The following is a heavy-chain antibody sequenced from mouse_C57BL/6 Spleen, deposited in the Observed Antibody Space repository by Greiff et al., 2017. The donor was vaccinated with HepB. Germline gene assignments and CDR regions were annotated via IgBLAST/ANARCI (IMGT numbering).Heavy chain of an antibody. V-gene: IGHV5-4*03. D-gene: IGHD1-1*01. J-gene: IGHJ2*01. CDR1: GFTFSSYA. CDR3: ARGGGYYGSSSLFDY. CDR2: ISDGGSYT. Sequence: DVKLVESGGGLVKPGGSLKLSCAASGFTFSSYAMSWVRQTPEKRLEWVATISDGGSYTYYPDNVKGRFTISRDNAKNNLYLQMSHLKSEDTAMYYCARGGGYYGSSSLFDYWGQGTTLTVSS.